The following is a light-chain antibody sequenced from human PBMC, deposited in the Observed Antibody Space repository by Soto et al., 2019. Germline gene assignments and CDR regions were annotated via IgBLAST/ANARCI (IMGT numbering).Light chain of an antibody. J-gene: IGKJ4*01. CDR3: QQYDQLPLT. Sequence: DIQMTQSASSLPASVGDTVTISCQASQDISKYLNWFQQKPGKATKLLIYDVFNVETGVPSRFSGRGSGTDFTLIISNLQPEDVATYYCQQYDQLPLTFGGGNQVDI. CDR1: QDISKY. CDR2: DVF. V-gene: IGKV1-33*01.